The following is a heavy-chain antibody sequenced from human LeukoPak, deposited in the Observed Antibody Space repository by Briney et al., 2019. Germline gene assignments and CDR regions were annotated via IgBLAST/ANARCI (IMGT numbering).Heavy chain of an antibody. CDR2: ISAYNGNT. CDR3: ARDQGFGYYDYVWGSYRLYCFDY. V-gene: IGHV1-18*04. CDR1: GYTFTSYG. Sequence: ALVKVSCKASGYTFTSYGISWVRQAPGQGLEWMGWISAYNGNTNYAQKLQGRVTMTTDTSTSTAYMELRSLRSDDTAVYYCARDQGFGYYDYVWGSYRLYCFDYWGQGTLVTVSS. J-gene: IGHJ4*02. D-gene: IGHD3-16*02.